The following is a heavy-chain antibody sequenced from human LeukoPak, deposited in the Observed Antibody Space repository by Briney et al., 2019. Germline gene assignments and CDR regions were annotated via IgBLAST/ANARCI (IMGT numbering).Heavy chain of an antibody. CDR2: ISGSGGST. CDR3: ARGYFSSWVYYDRELEQPLDY. Sequence: PGGSLRLSCAASGFTFSSYAMSWVRQAPGKGLEWVSAISGSGGSTYYADSVKGRFTISRDNSKNTLYLQMNSLRAEDTAVYYCARGYFSSWVYYDRELEQPLDYWGQGTLVTVSS. CDR1: GFTFSSYA. D-gene: IGHD1/OR15-1a*01. J-gene: IGHJ4*02. V-gene: IGHV3-23*01.